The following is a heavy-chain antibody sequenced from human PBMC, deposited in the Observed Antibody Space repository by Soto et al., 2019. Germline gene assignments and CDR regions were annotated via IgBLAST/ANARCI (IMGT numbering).Heavy chain of an antibody. J-gene: IGHJ4*02. V-gene: IGHV1-18*04. CDR1: GYTFTSYG. CDR3: ARDMFGFQYYYDSSGYRAMYYFDY. D-gene: IGHD3-22*01. CDR2: ISAYNGNT. Sequence: KVSCKSSGYTFTSYGISWVRQAPGQGLEWMGWISAYNGNTNYAQKLQGRVTMTTDTSTSTAYMELRSLRSDDTAVYYCARDMFGFQYYYDSSGYRAMYYFDYWGQGTLVTVSS.